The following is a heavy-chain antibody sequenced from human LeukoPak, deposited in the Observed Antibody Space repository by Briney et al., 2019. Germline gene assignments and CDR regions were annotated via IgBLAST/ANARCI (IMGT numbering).Heavy chain of an antibody. J-gene: IGHJ4*02. D-gene: IGHD6-25*01. CDR3: AKGRYAATFYFFDS. CDR1: GFTFSTYW. V-gene: IGHV3-7*01. Sequence: GGSLRLSCAASGFTFSTYWMSWVRQAPGKGLEWVANIKKDGSEKYYVDSAKGRFTISRDNAKNSLYLQMNSLRAEDTAVYYCAKGRYAATFYFFDSWGQGTLVTVSS. CDR2: IKKDGSEK.